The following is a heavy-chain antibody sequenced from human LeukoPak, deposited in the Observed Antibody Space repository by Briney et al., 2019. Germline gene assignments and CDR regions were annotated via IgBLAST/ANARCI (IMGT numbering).Heavy chain of an antibody. Sequence: SETLSLTCTVSGGYISSHFWSWIRQPPGKGLEWIGYMFYSGRTNYNPSLKSRVTISVDASKNQFSLKLTSVSAADTAVYYCARDRAPVTMIRGAPGGFDPWGQGTLVTVSS. CDR1: GGYISSHF. J-gene: IGHJ5*02. V-gene: IGHV4-59*11. D-gene: IGHD3-10*01. CDR3: ARDRAPVTMIRGAPGGFDP. CDR2: MFYSGRT.